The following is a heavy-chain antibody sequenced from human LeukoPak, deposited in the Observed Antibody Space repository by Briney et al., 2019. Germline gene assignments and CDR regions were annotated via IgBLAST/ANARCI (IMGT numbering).Heavy chain of an antibody. V-gene: IGHV1-46*01. CDR2: INPTGTGT. J-gene: IGHJ5*02. Sequence: GASVKVSCKASGYTFINNWMHWVRQAPGQRLEWIGLINPTGTGTLYAQKFQGRVTMTRDMSTSTDYTELSSLRSEDTAVYYCARDNSVGDIAWWFDPWGQGTLVTVSS. D-gene: IGHD3-10*01. CDR3: ARDNSVGDIAWWFDP. CDR1: GYTFINNW.